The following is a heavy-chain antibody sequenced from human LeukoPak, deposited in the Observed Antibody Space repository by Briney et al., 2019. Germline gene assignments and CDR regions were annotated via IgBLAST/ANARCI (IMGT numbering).Heavy chain of an antibody. Sequence: ASVKVSCKASGGTFSSYATIWVRQAPGQGLEWMGRIIPILGIANYAQKFQGRVTITADKSTSTAYMELSSLRSEDTAVYYCARDAVYDSSGYYLPGSLPTDYWGQGTLVTVSS. CDR3: ARDAVYDSSGYYLPGSLPTDY. V-gene: IGHV1-69*04. CDR1: GGTFSSYA. CDR2: IIPILGIA. J-gene: IGHJ4*02. D-gene: IGHD3-22*01.